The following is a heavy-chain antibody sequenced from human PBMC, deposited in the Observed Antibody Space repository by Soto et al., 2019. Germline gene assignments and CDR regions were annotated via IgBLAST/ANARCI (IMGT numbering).Heavy chain of an antibody. V-gene: IGHV3-11*01. CDR3: ARIGYYYDSSGYYLDC. CDR2: ISSSGSTI. D-gene: IGHD3-22*01. Sequence: PGGSLRLSCAASGFTFSDYYMSWNRQAPGKGLEWVSYISSSGSTIYYADSVKGRFTISRDNAKNSLYLQMNSLRAEDTAVYYCARIGYYYDSSGYYLDCWGQGTLVTVSS. CDR1: GFTFSDYY. J-gene: IGHJ4*02.